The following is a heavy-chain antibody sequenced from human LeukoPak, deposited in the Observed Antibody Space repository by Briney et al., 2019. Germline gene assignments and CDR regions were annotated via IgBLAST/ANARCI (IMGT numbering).Heavy chain of an antibody. CDR1: GYTFTSYY. D-gene: IGHD3-10*01. V-gene: IGHV1-46*01. CDR2: INLSGGST. CDR3: ARVAARYYYGSGSYSYFDY. J-gene: IGHJ4*02. Sequence: GASVKVSCEPSGYTFTSYYMHWVRQAPGQGLEWMGIINLSGGSTSYAQKFQGRVTMTRDTSTSTVYMELSSLRSEDTAVYYCARVAARYYYGSGSYSYFDYWGQGTLVTVSS.